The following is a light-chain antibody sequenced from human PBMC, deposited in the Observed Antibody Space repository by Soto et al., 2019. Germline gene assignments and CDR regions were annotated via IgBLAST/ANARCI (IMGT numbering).Light chain of an antibody. V-gene: IGKV4-1*01. CDR3: QQYYSLPLT. Sequence: DIVMTQSPDSLAVSLGERATINCKSSQSVLYSSNNKNYLAWYQQKAGQPPKVLIYWASTRESGVPDRFSGSGSGTDFTLTINNLQAEDVAVYFCQQYYSLPLTFGGGTKVDIK. CDR2: WAS. CDR1: QSVLYSSNNKNY. J-gene: IGKJ4*01.